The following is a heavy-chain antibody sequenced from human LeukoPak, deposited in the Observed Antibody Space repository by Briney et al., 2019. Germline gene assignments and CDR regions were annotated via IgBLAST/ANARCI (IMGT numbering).Heavy chain of an antibody. CDR1: GYTFTGYY. CDR3: AAGTASITIFDYYYGMDV. CDR2: INPNSGGT. Sequence: ASVKVSCKASGYTFTGYYMHWVRQAPGQGLEWMGWINPNSGGTNYAQKFQGRVTMTRDTSISTAYMELSRLRSDDTAVYYCAAGTASITIFDYYYGMDVWGQGTTVTVSS. J-gene: IGHJ6*02. V-gene: IGHV1-2*02. D-gene: IGHD3-9*01.